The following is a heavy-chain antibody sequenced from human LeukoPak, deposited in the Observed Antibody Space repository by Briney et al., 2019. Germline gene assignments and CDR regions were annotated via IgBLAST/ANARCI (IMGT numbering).Heavy chain of an antibody. Sequence: GGSLRLSCAACGFTFSSYWMSWVRQAPGKGLEWVANIKQDGSEKYYVDSVKGRFTISRDNAKNSLYLQMNSLRAEDTAVYYCAREYYYGSGSIGYWGQGTLVTVSS. J-gene: IGHJ4*02. V-gene: IGHV3-7*01. CDR3: AREYYYGSGSIGY. CDR2: IKQDGSEK. D-gene: IGHD3-10*01. CDR1: GFTFSSYW.